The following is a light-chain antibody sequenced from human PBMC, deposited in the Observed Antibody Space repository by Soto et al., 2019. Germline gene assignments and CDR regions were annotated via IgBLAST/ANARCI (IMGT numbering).Light chain of an antibody. CDR3: KPDGSSRT. CDR2: GAS. CDR1: QTVTNNY. J-gene: IGKJ1*01. Sequence: EVVLTQSPGTLSLSPGERATLACRASQTVTNNYLAWYRQRPGLAPRLLIYGASTRATGIPDRFSGSGSGTDFPLPISRLEPEDFPVYYCKPDGSSRTFGQGPKWIS. V-gene: IGKV3-20*01.